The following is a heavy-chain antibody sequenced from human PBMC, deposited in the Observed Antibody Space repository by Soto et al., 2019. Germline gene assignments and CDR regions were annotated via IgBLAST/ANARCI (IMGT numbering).Heavy chain of an antibody. CDR1: GGTFSSLD. D-gene: IGHD3-22*01. CDR3: ARALLSHSYDSGGYDSYFHAMDV. Sequence: SVKVSCEASGGTFSSLDINWVRQAPGQGLEWMGGIIPISETTNYAQIFQGRVSIVADISTSTAYMELSRLRSEDTAVYYCARALLSHSYDSGGYDSYFHAMDVWGQGTPVTVSS. J-gene: IGHJ6*02. V-gene: IGHV1-69*06. CDR2: IIPISETT.